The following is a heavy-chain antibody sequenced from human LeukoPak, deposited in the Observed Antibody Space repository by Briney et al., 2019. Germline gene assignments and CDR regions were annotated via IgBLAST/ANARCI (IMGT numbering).Heavy chain of an antibody. V-gene: IGHV1-18*01. J-gene: IGHJ4*02. CDR1: GYTFTSYG. Sequence: ASVKVSCKASGYTFTSYGISWVRQAPGQGLEWMGWISAYNGNTNYAQKLQGRVTMTTDTSTSTAYMELRSLRSDDTAVYYCARDLFTYCYDSSGYYHFDYWGQGTLVTVSS. CDR2: ISAYNGNT. D-gene: IGHD3-22*01. CDR3: ARDLFTYCYDSSGYYHFDY.